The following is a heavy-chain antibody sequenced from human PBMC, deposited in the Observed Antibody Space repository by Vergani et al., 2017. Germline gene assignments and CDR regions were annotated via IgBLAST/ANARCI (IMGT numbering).Heavy chain of an antibody. Sequence: EVALVQSGPEMRKPGESLKISCKGSEYSFGNYWIGWVRQMPGKGLEWMGIIYPADSDTRYSPSFQGQVTISADKSSSTAFLQWDSLKASDTALYYCARHTTYTDSWGQGTLVTVSS. J-gene: IGHJ4*02. D-gene: IGHD1-1*01. V-gene: IGHV5-51*01. CDR3: ARHTTYTDS. CDR2: IYPADSDT. CDR1: EYSFGNYW.